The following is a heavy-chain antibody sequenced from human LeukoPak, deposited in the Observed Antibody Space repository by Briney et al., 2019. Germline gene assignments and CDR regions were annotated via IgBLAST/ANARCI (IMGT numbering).Heavy chain of an antibody. CDR2: IYYSGST. V-gene: IGHV4-31*03. J-gene: IGHJ5*02. Sequence: PSETLSLTCTVSGGSISSGGYYWSWFRQHPGKGLEWIGYIYYSGSTYYNPSLKSRVTISVDTSKNQFSLKLSSVTAADTAVYYCARSKKSSSSWFDPWGQGTLVTVSS. CDR1: GGSISSGGYY. CDR3: ARSKKSSSSWFDP. D-gene: IGHD6-13*01.